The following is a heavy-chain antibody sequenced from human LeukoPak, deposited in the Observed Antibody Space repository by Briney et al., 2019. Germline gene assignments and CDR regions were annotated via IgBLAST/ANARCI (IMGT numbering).Heavy chain of an antibody. CDR2: ISGIGVST. D-gene: IGHD6-6*01. V-gene: IGHV3-23*01. Sequence: PGRSLRLSCAASGFTFSTYAMSWVRQAPGKGLEWVSTISGIGVSTLYADSVKGRFTISRDNSKNTLYLQMNSLRAEDTAVYYCAQSYSSSRGSYFDYWGQGTLVTVSS. CDR1: GFTFSTYA. CDR3: AQSYSSSRGSYFDY. J-gene: IGHJ4*02.